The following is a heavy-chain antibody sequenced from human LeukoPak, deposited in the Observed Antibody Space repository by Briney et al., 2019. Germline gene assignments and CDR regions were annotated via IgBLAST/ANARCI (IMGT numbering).Heavy chain of an antibody. CDR1: AGSISSSSYY. CDR3: ARGEKVGATDAFDI. D-gene: IGHD1-26*01. CDR2: IYYSGST. V-gene: IGHV4-61*05. J-gene: IGHJ3*02. Sequence: ASETLSLTCTVSAGSISSSSYYWGWIRQPPGKGLEWIGYIYYSGSTNYNPSLKSRVTISVDTSKNQFSLKLSSVTAADTAVYYCARGEKVGATDAFDIWGQGAMVTVSS.